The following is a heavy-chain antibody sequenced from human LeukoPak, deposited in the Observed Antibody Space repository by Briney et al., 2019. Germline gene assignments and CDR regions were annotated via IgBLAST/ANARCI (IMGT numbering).Heavy chain of an antibody. J-gene: IGHJ5*02. V-gene: IGHV3-7*01. CDR2: IKQDGSEK. CDR3: ARDWYQLLGYNWFDP. CDR1: GFTFSSYW. Sequence: PGGSLRLSCAASGFTFSSYWMSWVRQAPGKGLERVANIKQDGSEKYYVDSGKGWFTISTDHAKNSLYLQMTSLRAEDTAVYYCARDWYQLLGYNWFDPWGQGTLVTVSS. D-gene: IGHD2-2*01.